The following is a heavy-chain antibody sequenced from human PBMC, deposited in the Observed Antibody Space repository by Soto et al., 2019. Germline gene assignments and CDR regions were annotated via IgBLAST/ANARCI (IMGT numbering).Heavy chain of an antibody. D-gene: IGHD2-15*01. Sequence: GGSLRLSCAASGFTFSSYAMSWVRQAPGKGLEWVSFISNSGDTTYYADSVKGRFTISRDNSKNTLYLQMNSLRAEDTAVYYSKKVTGLLQVFDYWGQGTLVTVSS. CDR2: ISNSGDTT. CDR3: KKVTGLLQVFDY. J-gene: IGHJ4*02. V-gene: IGHV3-23*01. CDR1: GFTFSSYA.